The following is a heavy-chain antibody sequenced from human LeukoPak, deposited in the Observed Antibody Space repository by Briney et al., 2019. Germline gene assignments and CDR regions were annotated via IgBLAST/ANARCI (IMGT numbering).Heavy chain of an antibody. D-gene: IGHD5-18*01. CDR2: ISNSSIYT. Sequence: GGSLRLSCAASGFTFSDYYMSWIRQAPGKGLEGVSYISNSSIYTNYADSVKGRFTISRDNAKNSLYLQMNSLRGEDTAVYYCARDLRGNSYGDFDYWGQGTLVTVSS. V-gene: IGHV3-11*06. CDR1: GFTFSDYY. CDR3: ARDLRGNSYGDFDY. J-gene: IGHJ4*02.